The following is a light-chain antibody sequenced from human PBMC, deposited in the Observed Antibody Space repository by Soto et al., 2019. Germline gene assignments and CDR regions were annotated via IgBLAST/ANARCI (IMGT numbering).Light chain of an antibody. J-gene: IGKJ1*01. CDR1: QSVSSNY. CDR3: QQYGGPWT. Sequence: EIVLTQSPGTLSLSPGERATLSCRASQSVSSNYLAWHQQKPGQAPRLLIFGASSRASGIPDRFSGSGSGTDFTLTISRLEPEEFAVYYCQQYGGPWTFGQGTKVEIK. V-gene: IGKV3-20*01. CDR2: GAS.